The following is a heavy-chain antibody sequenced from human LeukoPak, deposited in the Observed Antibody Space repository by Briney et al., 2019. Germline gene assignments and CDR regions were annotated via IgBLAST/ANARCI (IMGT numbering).Heavy chain of an antibody. CDR3: AKSPYGGNAQYYFDY. J-gene: IGHJ4*02. CDR1: GFTFSSYA. Sequence: TGGSLRLSCAASGFTFSSYAMSWVRQAPGKGLEWVSAISGSGGSTYYADSVKGRFTISRDNSKNTLYLQMNSLRAEDTAVYYCAKSPYGGNAQYYFDYWGQGTLVTVSS. D-gene: IGHD4-23*01. V-gene: IGHV3-23*01. CDR2: ISGSGGST.